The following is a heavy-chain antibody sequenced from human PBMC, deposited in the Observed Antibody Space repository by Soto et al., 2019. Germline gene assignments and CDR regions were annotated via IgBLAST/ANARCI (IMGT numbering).Heavy chain of an antibody. J-gene: IGHJ3*02. V-gene: IGHV3-64*01. D-gene: IGHD2-15*01. CDR1: GFTFSSYA. Sequence: EVQLVESGGGLVQPGGSLRLSCAASGFTFSSYAMHWVRQAPGKGLEYVSAISSNGGSTYYANSVKGRFTISKDNSKNTLYLQMGSLRAEDMAVYYCARGLGYAFDILGQGTMVTVSS. CDR3: ARGLGYAFDI. CDR2: ISSNGGST.